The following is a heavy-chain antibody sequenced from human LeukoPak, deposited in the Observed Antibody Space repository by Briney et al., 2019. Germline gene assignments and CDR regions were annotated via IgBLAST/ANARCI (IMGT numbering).Heavy chain of an antibody. Sequence: TSETLSLTCTVSGGSISSYYWSWIRQPPGKGLEWIGYIYYSGSTNYNPSLKSRVTISVDTSKNQFSLKLSSVTAADTAVYYCARRYSFYGMDVWGQGTTVTVSS. J-gene: IGHJ6*02. D-gene: IGHD6-13*01. CDR1: GGSISSYY. V-gene: IGHV4-59*08. CDR3: ARRYSFYGMDV. CDR2: IYYSGST.